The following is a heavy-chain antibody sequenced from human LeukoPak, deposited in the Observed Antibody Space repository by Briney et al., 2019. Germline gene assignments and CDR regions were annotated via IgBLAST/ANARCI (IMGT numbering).Heavy chain of an antibody. CDR3: ARDFGTTGWHTFDY. D-gene: IGHD6-19*01. V-gene: IGHV6-1*01. Sequence: SQTLSLTCVVSGDTVSSKNGAWNWIRQSPSRGLEWLVRTYYRSKWYNDYAESMEGRMTISQDTSKNHYSLHLNSVTPDDTAVYYCARDFGTTGWHTFDYWGQGTLVTVSS. CDR1: GDTVSSKNGA. CDR2: TYYRSKWYN. J-gene: IGHJ4*02.